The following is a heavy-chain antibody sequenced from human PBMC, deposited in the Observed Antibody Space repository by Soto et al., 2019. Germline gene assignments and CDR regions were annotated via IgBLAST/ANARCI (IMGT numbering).Heavy chain of an antibody. J-gene: IGHJ4*02. CDR3: ARLEGLATISYYFDY. CDR1: GDSINSDNYY. Sequence: PSETLSLTCSVSGDSINSDNYYWGWIRQPPGKGLEWIGSIYYRGNTYYNPSLKTRVTISLDKSKSQFSLKLNSVTAADSAVYFCARLEGLATISYYFDYWGQGALVTVSS. V-gene: IGHV4-39*01. D-gene: IGHD3-9*01. CDR2: IYYRGNT.